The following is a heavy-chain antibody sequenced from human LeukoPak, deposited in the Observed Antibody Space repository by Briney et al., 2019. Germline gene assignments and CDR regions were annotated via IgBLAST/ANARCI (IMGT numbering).Heavy chain of an antibody. J-gene: IGHJ5*02. D-gene: IGHD3-3*01. V-gene: IGHV4-59*01. CDR1: GGSISSYY. CDR2: IYYSGRT. CDR3: ARAETQYYDFRSGYHNWFDP. Sequence: SETLSLTCTVPGGSISSYYWSWIRQPPGKGLEWIGYIYYSGRTNYNPSLKSRITILVDTSKNQFSLKLSSVTAADTAVYYCARAETQYYDFRSGYHNWFDPWGQGTLVTVSS.